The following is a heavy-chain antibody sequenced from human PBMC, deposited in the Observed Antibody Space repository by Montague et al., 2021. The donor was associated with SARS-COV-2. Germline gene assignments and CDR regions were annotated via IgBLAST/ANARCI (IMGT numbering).Heavy chain of an antibody. D-gene: IGHD2-21*01. CDR2: IFYNGST. CDR3: AGQDAWEYWGDEFYRGWFDS. Sequence: SETLSLTCTVSFGSISTYYWSWIRQPPGKGLEWIGFIFYNGSTKYNPSLKRRVSISLDTSKNQFSLKLSSVTAADTAVYYWAGQDAWEYWGDEFYRGWFDSWGQGTLVTVSS. V-gene: IGHV4-59*03. J-gene: IGHJ5*01. CDR1: FGSISTYY.